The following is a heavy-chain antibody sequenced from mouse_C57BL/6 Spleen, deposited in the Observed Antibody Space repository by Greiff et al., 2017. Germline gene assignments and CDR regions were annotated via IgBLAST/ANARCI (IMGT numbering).Heavy chain of an antibody. D-gene: IGHD2-5*01. J-gene: IGHJ3*01. CDR2: IDPSDSYT. CDR1: GYTFTSYW. V-gene: IGHV1-50*01. Sequence: QVQLQQPGAELVKPGASVKLSCKASGYTFTSYWMQWVKQRPGQGLEWIGEIDPSDSYTNYNQKFKGKATLTVDTSSSTAYMQLSSLTSEDSAVYYCATYYSKGFPFAYWGQGTLVTVSA. CDR3: ATYYSKGFPFAY.